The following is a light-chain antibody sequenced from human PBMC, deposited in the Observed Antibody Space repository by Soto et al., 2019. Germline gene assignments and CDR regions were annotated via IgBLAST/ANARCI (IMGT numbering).Light chain of an antibody. Sequence: QLVLTQPPSVSGAPGQTVTIPCTGSNSNIGTGYDVHWYQQLPGAAPKLLIYGNTKRRSGVPDRFSGSKSGASASLAITGLQAEDEADYYCQSYDTTLSASVFGGGTKVTVL. CDR2: GNT. J-gene: IGLJ3*02. CDR3: QSYDTTLSASV. V-gene: IGLV1-40*01. CDR1: NSNIGTGYD.